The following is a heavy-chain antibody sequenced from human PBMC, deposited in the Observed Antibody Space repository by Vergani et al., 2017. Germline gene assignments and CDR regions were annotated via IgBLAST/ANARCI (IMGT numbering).Heavy chain of an antibody. CDR3: VKEKIDLGSYFFDS. CDR1: GFTFSSYG. J-gene: IGHJ4*01. CDR2: ITYDGNNK. Sequence: VQLVESGGGVVQPGRSLRLSCAASGFTFSSYGMHWVRQAPGKGLEWVAVITYDGNNKYYADSVKGRFTISRDNAENTLYVQMNSLRVEDTAVYYCVKEKIDLGSYFFDSWVHGILVTVSS. D-gene: IGHD2/OR15-2a*01. V-gene: IGHV3-30*18.